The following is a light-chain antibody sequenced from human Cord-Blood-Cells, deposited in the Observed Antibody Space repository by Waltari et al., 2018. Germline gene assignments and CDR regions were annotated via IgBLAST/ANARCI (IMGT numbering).Light chain of an antibody. CDR3: QQRSNWPRFT. V-gene: IGKV3-11*01. J-gene: IGKJ3*01. Sequence: IVLTQSPAIPSLSPGERATRSCRASQSVSRYLAWYQQKPGQAPRLLTYDASNRATGIPARFSGSGSGTDFTLTISSLEPEDFAVYYCQQRSNWPRFTFGPGTKVDIK. CDR2: DAS. CDR1: QSVSRY.